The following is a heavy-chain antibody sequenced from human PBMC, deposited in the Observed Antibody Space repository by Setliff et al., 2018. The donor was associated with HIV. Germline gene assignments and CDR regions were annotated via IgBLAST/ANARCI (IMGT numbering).Heavy chain of an antibody. CDR2: IYYSGST. V-gene: IGHV4-59*01. Sequence: SETLSLTCTVSGGSISSYYWSWIRQPPGKGLEWIGYIYYSGSTNYNPSLKSRVTISVDTSKNQFSLKLSSVTAADTAVYYCASGEYNYGYRFDYWGQGALVTVSS. D-gene: IGHD5-18*01. J-gene: IGHJ4*02. CDR1: GGSISSYY. CDR3: ASGEYNYGYRFDY.